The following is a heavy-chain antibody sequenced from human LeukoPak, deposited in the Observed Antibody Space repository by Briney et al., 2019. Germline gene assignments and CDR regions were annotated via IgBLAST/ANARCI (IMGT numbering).Heavy chain of an antibody. D-gene: IGHD3-3*01. CDR2: ISGSGGST. J-gene: IGHJ5*02. CDR3: ARDPGLTTSWDWFDP. V-gene: IGHV3-23*01. Sequence: GGSLRLSCAASGFTFSSYAMSWVRQAPGKGLEWVSAISGSGGSTYYADSVKGRFTISRDNSKNTLYLQMNSLRAEDTAVYYCARDPGLTTSWDWFDPWGQGTLVTVSS. CDR1: GFTFSSYA.